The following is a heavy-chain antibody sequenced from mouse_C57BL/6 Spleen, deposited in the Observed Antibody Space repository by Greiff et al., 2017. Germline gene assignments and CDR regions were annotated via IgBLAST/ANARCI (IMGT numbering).Heavy chain of an antibody. D-gene: IGHD5-5*01. CDR2: INPSTGGT. V-gene: IGHV1-42*01. CDR1: GYSFTGYY. Sequence: VQLKQSGPELVKPGASVKISCKASGYSFTGYYMNWVKQSPEKSLEWIGEINPSTGGTTYNQKFKAKATLTVDKSSSTAYMQLKSLTSEDSAVYYCADLPSYWGQGTLVTVSA. CDR3: ADLPSY. J-gene: IGHJ3*01.